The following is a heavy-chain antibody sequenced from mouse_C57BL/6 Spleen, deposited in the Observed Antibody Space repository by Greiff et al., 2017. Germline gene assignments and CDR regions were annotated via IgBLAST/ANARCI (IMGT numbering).Heavy chain of an antibody. CDR2: IDPSDSET. V-gene: IGHV1-52*01. Sequence: QVQLQQSGAELVRPGSSVKLSCKASGYTFTSYWMHWVKQRPIQGLEWIGNIDPSDSETHYNQKFKDKATLTVDKSSSTAYMQLSSLTSEDSAVYDCARGDYGSSTIAYWGQGTLVTVSA. CDR1: GYTFTSYW. CDR3: ARGDYGSSTIAY. J-gene: IGHJ3*01. D-gene: IGHD1-1*01.